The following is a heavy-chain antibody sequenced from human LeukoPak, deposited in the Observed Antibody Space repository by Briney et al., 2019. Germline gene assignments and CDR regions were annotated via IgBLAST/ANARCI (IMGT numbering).Heavy chain of an antibody. D-gene: IGHD4-17*01. CDR2: ISGGGETT. CDR3: ARDYADYVGYFFFDY. V-gene: IGHV3-23*01. J-gene: IGHJ4*02. CDR1: GFTFNNYA. Sequence: GGSLRLSCAASGFTFNNYAMNWVRQAPGKGLEWVSSISGGGETTYYADSAKGRFTVSRDNSQNTLYLQMNSLRAEDTAVYYCARDYADYVGYFFFDYWGQGTLVTVSS.